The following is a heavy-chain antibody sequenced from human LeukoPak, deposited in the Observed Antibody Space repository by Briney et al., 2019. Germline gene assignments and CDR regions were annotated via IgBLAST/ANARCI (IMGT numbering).Heavy chain of an antibody. D-gene: IGHD5-24*01. V-gene: IGHV1-18*01. Sequence: ASVKVSCKASGYTFTSYGIGWVRQAPGQGLEWMGWISAYNGNTNYAQKLQGRVTMTTDTSTSTAYMELRSLRSDDTAVYYCARSSGIEMATMYFDYWGQGTLVTVSS. CDR2: ISAYNGNT. CDR3: ARSSGIEMATMYFDY. J-gene: IGHJ4*02. CDR1: GYTFTSYG.